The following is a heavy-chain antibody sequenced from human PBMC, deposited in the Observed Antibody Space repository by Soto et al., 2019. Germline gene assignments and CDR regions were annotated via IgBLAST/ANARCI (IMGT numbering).Heavy chain of an antibody. V-gene: IGHV1-69*06. CDR1: GGTFSSYA. J-gene: IGHJ6*02. CDR2: IIPIFGTA. D-gene: IGHD2-2*01. Sequence: ASVKVSCKASGGTFSSYAISWVRQAPGQGLEWMGGIIPIFGTANYAQKFQGRVTITADKSTSTAYMELSSLRSEDTAVYYCARETRGVVPEYYYYYGMDVWGQGTTVTVSS. CDR3: ARETRGVVPEYYYYYGMDV.